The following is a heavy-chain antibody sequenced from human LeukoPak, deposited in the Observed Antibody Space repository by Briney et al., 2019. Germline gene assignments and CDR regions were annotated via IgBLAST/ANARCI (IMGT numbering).Heavy chain of an antibody. CDR1: VFTLSDYW. J-gene: IGHJ4*02. CDR2: IKTDGTNT. Sequence: GGSLRLSCAASVFTLSDYWIHWVRQAPGKGLVWVSRIKTDGTNTNYADSVKGRFTISRDTAKNTLYPQLNTQRAEDTAVYYCARGRIGGWTDYWGQGTLVTVSS. V-gene: IGHV3-74*01. CDR3: ARGRIGGWTDY. D-gene: IGHD6-19*01.